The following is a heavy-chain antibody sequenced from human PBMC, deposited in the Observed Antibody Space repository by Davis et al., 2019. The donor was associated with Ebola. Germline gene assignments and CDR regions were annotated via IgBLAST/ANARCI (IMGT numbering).Heavy chain of an antibody. Sequence: SETLSLTCAVSGGSISSSNWWSWVRQPPGKGLEWIGEIYHSGSTNYNPSLKSRVTISVDKSKNQFSLKLSSVTAADTAVYYCARDLEFGYCSGGSCSWGDAFDIWGQGTMVTVSS. J-gene: IGHJ3*02. CDR1: GGSISSSNW. CDR2: IYHSGST. V-gene: IGHV4-4*02. D-gene: IGHD2-15*01. CDR3: ARDLEFGYCSGGSCSWGDAFDI.